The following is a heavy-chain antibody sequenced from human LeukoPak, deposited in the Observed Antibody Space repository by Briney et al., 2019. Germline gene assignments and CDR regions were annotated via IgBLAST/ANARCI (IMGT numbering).Heavy chain of an antibody. CDR3: ARDSSGWRAFDI. CDR2: IGTAGDT. CDR1: GFTLSGYD. J-gene: IGHJ3*02. V-gene: IGHV3-13*04. D-gene: IGHD6-19*01. Sequence: GGSLRLSCAASGFTLSGYDMHWVRQGTGKGLEWVSGIGTAGDTNYPGSVKGRFTISRENAKNSLYLQMNSLRAGDTAVYYCARDSSGWRAFDIWGQGTMVTVSS.